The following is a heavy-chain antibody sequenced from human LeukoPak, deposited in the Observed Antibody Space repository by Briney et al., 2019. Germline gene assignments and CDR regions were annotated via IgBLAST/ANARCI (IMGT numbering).Heavy chain of an antibody. V-gene: IGHV4-39*07. J-gene: IGHJ4*02. CDR2: IYHSGST. D-gene: IGHD3-22*01. CDR1: GGSIISNSYY. CDR3: ASFGSLDSSVSSVNYFDY. Sequence: SETLSLTCTVSGGSIISNSYYWGWIRQPPGKGLEWIGSIYHSGSTYYNPSLKSRVTISVDMSKNQFSLKLSSVTAADTAVYYCASFGSLDSSVSSVNYFDYWGQGTLVTVSS.